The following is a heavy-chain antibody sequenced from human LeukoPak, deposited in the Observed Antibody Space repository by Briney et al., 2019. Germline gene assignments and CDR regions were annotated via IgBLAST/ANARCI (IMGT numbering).Heavy chain of an antibody. Sequence: GGSLRLSCAASGFTFSRYSLNWVRQAPGKGLEWVSSISTSSSYIYYADSVKGRFTISRDNAKNSLYLQMNSLRAEDTAVYYCARGAGYSSGWYHRNDYWGQGTLVTVSS. J-gene: IGHJ4*02. V-gene: IGHV3-21*01. D-gene: IGHD6-19*01. CDR2: ISTSSSYI. CDR3: ARGAGYSSGWYHRNDY. CDR1: GFTFSRYS.